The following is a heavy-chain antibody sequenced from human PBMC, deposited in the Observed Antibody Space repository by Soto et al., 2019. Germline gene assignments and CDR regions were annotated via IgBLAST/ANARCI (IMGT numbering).Heavy chain of an antibody. CDR3: AKMAFYGMDV. Sequence: EVPLVESGGGLVQPGGSLRLSCAASGFIIDDYAMHWVRQAPGKGLEWVSAISWDSDDIAYAGSVKGRFTISRDNAKNSLYLQMNSLRAEDTALYYCAKMAFYGMDVWGQGTTVTVSS. CDR2: ISWDSDDI. V-gene: IGHV3-9*01. J-gene: IGHJ6*02. CDR1: GFIIDDYA.